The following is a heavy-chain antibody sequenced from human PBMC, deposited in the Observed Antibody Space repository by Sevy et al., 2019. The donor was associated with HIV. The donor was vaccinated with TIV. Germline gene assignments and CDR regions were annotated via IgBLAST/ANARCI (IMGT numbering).Heavy chain of an antibody. J-gene: IGHJ6*03. D-gene: IGHD3-10*01. CDR1: GGSFGGYY. CDR3: ARGTSYYGWGRIGGKYYYMDV. Sequence: SETLSLTCAVYGGSFGGYYWSWIRQPPGKGLEWIGEINHSGSTNYNPPLKSRVTISLDTSKNQFSLKLSSVTAADTAVYYCARGTSYYGWGRIGGKYYYMDVCGKGTTVTVSS. V-gene: IGHV4-34*01. CDR2: INHSGST.